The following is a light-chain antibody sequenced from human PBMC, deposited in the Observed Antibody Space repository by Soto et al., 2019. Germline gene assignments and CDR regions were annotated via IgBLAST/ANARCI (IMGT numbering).Light chain of an antibody. CDR1: QSVSSSY. CDR2: GAS. J-gene: IGKJ4*01. Sequence: EIVLTQSPGTLSLSPGERATLSCRASQSVSSSYLAWSQQKPGQAPRLLIYGASSRATGIPDRLSGSGSGTDFTLTISRLEPEEFAVYYCQQYGSSPLTFGGGTKVEIK. CDR3: QQYGSSPLT. V-gene: IGKV3-20*01.